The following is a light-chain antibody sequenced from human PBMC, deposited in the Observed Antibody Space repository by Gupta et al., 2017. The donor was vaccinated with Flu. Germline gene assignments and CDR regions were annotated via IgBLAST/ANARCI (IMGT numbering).Light chain of an antibody. CDR3: LQDNTYPLT. CDR1: QSISTW. Sequence: DIQMTQSPSTLSASVGDRVTITCRASQSISTWLAWYQQRPGKAPNLLIYKATTLESGVPSRFSGSGSGTEFALTISSLQPDDFATYYCLQDNTYPLTFGAGTKVEI. CDR2: KAT. J-gene: IGKJ4*01. V-gene: IGKV1-5*03.